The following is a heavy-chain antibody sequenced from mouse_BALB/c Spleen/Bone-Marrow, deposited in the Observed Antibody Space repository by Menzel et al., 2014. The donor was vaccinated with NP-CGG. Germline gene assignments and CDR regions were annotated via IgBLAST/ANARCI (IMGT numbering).Heavy chain of an antibody. D-gene: IGHD1-1*01. CDR3: AREGRGYYGSSGAAMDY. Sequence: VKLVESGPGLVAPSQSLSISCTVSGFSLISYGVHWVRQPPGQGLEWLGAIWAGGSTNYNSALMSRLTISKDNSKSQVFLKMNSLQTDDTAMYYCAREGRGYYGSSGAAMDYWGQGTKVTVSS. V-gene: IGHV2-9*02. J-gene: IGHJ4*01. CDR2: IWAGGST. CDR1: GFSLISYG.